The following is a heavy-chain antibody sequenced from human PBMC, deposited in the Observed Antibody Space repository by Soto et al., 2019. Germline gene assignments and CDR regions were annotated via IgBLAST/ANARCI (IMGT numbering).Heavy chain of an antibody. CDR1: GVSISSYY. CDR2: IFYTENT. V-gene: IGHV4-59*01. J-gene: IGHJ4*02. Sequence: SETLSLTCTVSGVSISSYYWSWIRQPPGKGLEWIGSIFYTENTDYNPSLKSRVTISIDTSKKQFSLNLRSVTAADTAIYYCARVNRGALDYWGQGTLVTVSS. CDR3: ARVNRGALDY.